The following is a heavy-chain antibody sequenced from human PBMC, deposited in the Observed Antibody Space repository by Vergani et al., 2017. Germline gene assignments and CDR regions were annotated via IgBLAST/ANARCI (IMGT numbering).Heavy chain of an antibody. CDR1: GGSFSGYY. V-gene: IGHV4-34*01. CDR2: INHSGST. J-gene: IGHJ4*02. Sequence: QVQLQQWGAGLLKPSETLSLTCAVYGGSFSGYYWSWIRQPPGKGLEWIGEINHSGSTYYNPSLKSRVTISVDRSKNQFSLKLSSVTAADTAVYYCARLRYDSSGYYYGNYLDYWGQGTLVTVSS. CDR3: ARLRYDSSGYYYGNYLDY. D-gene: IGHD3-22*01.